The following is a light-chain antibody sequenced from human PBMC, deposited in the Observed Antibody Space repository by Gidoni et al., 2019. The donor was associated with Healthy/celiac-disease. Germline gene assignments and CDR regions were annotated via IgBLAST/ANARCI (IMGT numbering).Light chain of an antibody. CDR3: QQYGSSHT. CDR1: QSVSSSY. J-gene: IGKJ4*01. V-gene: IGKV3-20*01. Sequence: VLTQSPGPLSLSPGERATLSCRASQSVSSSYLAWYQQKPGQAPRLLIYGASSRATGIPDRFSGSGSGTDFTLTISRLEPEDFAVYYCQQYGSSHTFGGGTKVEIK. CDR2: GAS.